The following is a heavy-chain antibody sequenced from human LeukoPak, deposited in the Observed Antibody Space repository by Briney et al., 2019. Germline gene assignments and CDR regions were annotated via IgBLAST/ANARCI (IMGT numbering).Heavy chain of an antibody. Sequence: SPSETLSLTCILSGGSISSRSYYWDWIRQPPGKGLEWIGNLFDSGKTHYNPSLRSRLTMPVDTSKNQFSLKLSAVTAGDTAVYYCARHTRRGYSGYENAFDIWGQGNMVTVSS. D-gene: IGHD5-12*01. CDR1: GGSISSRSYY. J-gene: IGHJ3*02. V-gene: IGHV4-39*01. CDR2: LFDSGKT. CDR3: ARHTRRGYSGYENAFDI.